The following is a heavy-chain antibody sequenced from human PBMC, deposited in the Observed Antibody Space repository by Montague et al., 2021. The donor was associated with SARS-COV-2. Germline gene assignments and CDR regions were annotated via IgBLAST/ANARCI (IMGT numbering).Heavy chain of an antibody. J-gene: IGHJ4*02. CDR2: MYFRGXX. CDR3: ARGGALATVGYDY. D-gene: IGHD4-23*01. V-gene: IGHV4-39*07. CDR1: GGSIISSTYY. Sequence: SETLSLTCTVSGGSIISSTYYWGWLRQPPGMELEWIGNMYFRGXXXYXXXXKGRVTISVDTSKNQFSLKVTTVTAADTAVYYCARGGALATVGYDYWGPGTLLTVSS.